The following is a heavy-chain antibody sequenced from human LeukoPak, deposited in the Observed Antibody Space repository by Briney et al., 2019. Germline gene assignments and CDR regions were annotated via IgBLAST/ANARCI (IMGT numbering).Heavy chain of an antibody. V-gene: IGHV4-38-2*02. CDR3: ARETVSVDWFDP. CDR2: IYHSGST. CDR1: GYSISSGYY. J-gene: IGHJ5*02. Sequence: SETLSLTCTVSGYSISSGYYWGWIRQPPGKGLEWIGSIYHSGSTHYNPSLKSRVTVSVDTSKNQFSLKLSSVTAADTAVYYCARETVSVDWFDPWGRGTLVTVSS. D-gene: IGHD4-11*01.